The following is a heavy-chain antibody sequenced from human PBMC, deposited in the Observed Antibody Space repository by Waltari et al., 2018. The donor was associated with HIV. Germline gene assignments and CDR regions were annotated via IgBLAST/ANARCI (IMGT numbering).Heavy chain of an antibody. CDR2: RIPVFKTP. V-gene: IGHV1-69*01. D-gene: IGHD2-21*01. J-gene: IGHJ4*02. Sequence: QVQLVQSGAEVKKTGSSVKVSCKVSGGTFRNYAINWVRQAPEQGLQWMGGRIPVFKTPKYARDFQGRLTITADESTSTAHMELNNLRSDHTARYYCARGGAYTGTNFVDFWGQGTMVKVSS. CDR3: ARGGAYTGTNFVDF. CDR1: GGTFRNYA.